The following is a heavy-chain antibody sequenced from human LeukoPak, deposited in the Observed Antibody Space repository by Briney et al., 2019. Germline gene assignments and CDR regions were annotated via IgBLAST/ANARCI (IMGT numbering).Heavy chain of an antibody. V-gene: IGHV3-23*01. J-gene: IGHJ4*02. CDR1: GFTFSSYA. CDR2: ISGSGGST. CDR3: ANSDYSNYLYYFDY. Sequence: GGSLRLSCAASGFTFSSYAMSWVRQAPGKGVEWVSAISGSGGSTYYADSVKGRFTISRDNSKNTLYLQMNSLRAEDTAVYYCANSDYSNYLYYFDYWGQGTLVTVSS. D-gene: IGHD4-11*01.